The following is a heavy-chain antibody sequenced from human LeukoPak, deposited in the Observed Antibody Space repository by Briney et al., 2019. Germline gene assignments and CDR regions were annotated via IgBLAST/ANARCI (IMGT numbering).Heavy chain of an antibody. Sequence: SETLSLTCTVSGGSISSYYWSWIRQPPGKGLEWIGYIYCSGSTNYNPSLKSRVTISVDTSKNQFSLKLSSVTAADTAVYYCARDLLSVYYGSGSSLYYFDYWGQGTLVTVSS. CDR1: GGSISSYY. D-gene: IGHD3-10*01. CDR3: ARDLLSVYYGSGSSLYYFDY. J-gene: IGHJ4*02. CDR2: IYCSGST. V-gene: IGHV4-59*12.